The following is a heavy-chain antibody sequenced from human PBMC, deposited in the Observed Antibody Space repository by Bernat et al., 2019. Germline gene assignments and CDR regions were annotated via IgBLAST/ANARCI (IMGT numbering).Heavy chain of an antibody. D-gene: IGHD3-3*01. V-gene: IGHV3-48*03. Sequence: EVQLVESGGGLVQPGGSLRLSCAASGFTFSSYEMNWVRQAPGKGLEWVSYISSSGSTIYYADSVKGRFTISRDNAKNSLYLQMNSLRAEDTAVYYCARDTIFGVVVPLDYWGQGTLVTVSS. J-gene: IGHJ4*02. CDR1: GFTFSSYE. CDR2: ISSSGSTI. CDR3: ARDTIFGVVVPLDY.